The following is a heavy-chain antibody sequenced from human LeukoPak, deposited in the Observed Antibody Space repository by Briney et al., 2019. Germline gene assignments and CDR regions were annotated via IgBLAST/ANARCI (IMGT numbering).Heavy chain of an antibody. CDR3: ARPLSFGELFRLDY. J-gene: IGHJ4*02. V-gene: IGHV3-48*03. Sequence: PGGSLRLSCAASGFTFNNYDMNWVRQAPGKGLEWVSYISSSGSYTYYTDSVKGRFTVSRDNAKNSLYLQMNGLRAEDTAVYYCARPLSFGELFRLDYWGQGTLVTVSS. D-gene: IGHD3-10*01. CDR2: ISSSGSYT. CDR1: GFTFNNYD.